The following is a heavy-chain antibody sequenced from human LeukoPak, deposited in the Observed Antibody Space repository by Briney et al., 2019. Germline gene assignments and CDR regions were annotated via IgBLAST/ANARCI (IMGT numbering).Heavy chain of an antibody. CDR2: ISGSGGST. J-gene: IGHJ4*02. CDR3: ANPSSFDY. CDR1: GFIFSNFG. Sequence: GGSLRLSCAASGFIFSNFGMSWVRQAPGKGLEWVSAISGSGGSTYYADSVKGRFTISRDNSKDTLYLQMNSLRAEDTAVYYCANPSSFDYWGQGTLVTVSS. V-gene: IGHV3-23*01. D-gene: IGHD6-13*01.